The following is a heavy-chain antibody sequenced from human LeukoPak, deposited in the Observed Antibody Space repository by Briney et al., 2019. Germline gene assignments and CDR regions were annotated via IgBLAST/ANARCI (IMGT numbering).Heavy chain of an antibody. D-gene: IGHD3-3*01. Sequence: SETLSLTCTVSGGSISSYYWSWIRQPPGKGLEWIGYIYYSGSTNYNPSLKSRVTISVDTSKNKFSLKLSSVTAADTAVYYCARAGPYDFRYYFVYWGQGTLVTVSS. CDR1: GGSISSYY. V-gene: IGHV4-59*01. CDR2: IYYSGST. J-gene: IGHJ4*02. CDR3: ARAGPYDFRYYFVY.